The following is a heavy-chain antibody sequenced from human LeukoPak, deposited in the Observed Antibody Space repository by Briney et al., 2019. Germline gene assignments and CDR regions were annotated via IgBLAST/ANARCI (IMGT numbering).Heavy chain of an antibody. CDR1: GFTFSSYG. V-gene: IGHV3-30*18. Sequence: GGSLRLSCAASGFTFSSYGMHWVRQAPGKGLEWVAVISYDGSNKYYADSVKGRFTISRDNSKNTLYLQANSLRAEDTAVYYCAKDVFAPFAVRDYYGMDVWGQGTTVTVSS. J-gene: IGHJ6*02. D-gene: IGHD5/OR15-5a*01. CDR2: ISYDGSNK. CDR3: AKDVFAPFAVRDYYGMDV.